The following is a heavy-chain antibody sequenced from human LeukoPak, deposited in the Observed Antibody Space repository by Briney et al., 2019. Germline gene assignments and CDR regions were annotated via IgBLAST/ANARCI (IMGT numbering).Heavy chain of an antibody. Sequence: GASVKVSCKASGYTFTSYDINWVRQATGQGLEWMGWMNPNSGNTGYAQKFQGRVTMTRNTSISTAYMELSSLRSDDTAVYYCARDTDTGNYYGSGSYYSPPGYWGQGTLVTVSS. CDR3: ARDTDTGNYYGSGSYYSPPGY. D-gene: IGHD3-10*01. CDR2: MNPNSGNT. J-gene: IGHJ4*02. CDR1: GYTFTSYD. V-gene: IGHV1-8*01.